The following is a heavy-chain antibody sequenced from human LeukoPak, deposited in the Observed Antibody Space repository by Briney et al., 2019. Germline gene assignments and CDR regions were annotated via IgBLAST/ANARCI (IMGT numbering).Heavy chain of an antibody. V-gene: IGHV3-15*01. Sequence: PGGSLRLSCAASGFAFSNAWMSWVRQAPGKGLEWVGGIKSKTDGGTTDYAAPVKGRFTISRDDSKNTLYLQMNSLKTEDTAVYYCTSDYYDKGGYYWGQGTLVTVSS. CDR1: GFAFSNAW. D-gene: IGHD3-22*01. J-gene: IGHJ4*02. CDR3: TSDYYDKGGYY. CDR2: IKSKTDGGTT.